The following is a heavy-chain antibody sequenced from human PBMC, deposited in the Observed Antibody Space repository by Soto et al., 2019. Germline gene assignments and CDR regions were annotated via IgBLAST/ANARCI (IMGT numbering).Heavy chain of an antibody. D-gene: IGHD1-26*01. CDR2: IYSNDHK. Sequence: GAGPTLVNPTQTLTLTCTFSGFSLTTSGVGVGWIRQPPGKALEWIAVIYSNDHKRYNSSLESRVRITKDTFKSQVVLTMTNKDTAYTGTYLWEHNHRVGADPGVFDFWSQGTMVTVSS. CDR1: GFSLTTSGVG. J-gene: IGHJ4*02. V-gene: IGHV2-5*01. CDR3: EHNHRVGADPGVFDF.